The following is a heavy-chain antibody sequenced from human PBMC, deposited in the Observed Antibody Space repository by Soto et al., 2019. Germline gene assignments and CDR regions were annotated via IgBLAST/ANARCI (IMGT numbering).Heavy chain of an antibody. CDR1: GFTFRSYA. Sequence: GGSLRLSCAASGFTFRSYAIHWVRQAPGKGLEWVAVISRDGSNKYYVDSVKGRFTISRDNSKDTVYLQMNSLRDEDSAMFYCARSRSGAVADSFDFWGQGTLVTVSS. CDR2: ISRDGSNK. CDR3: ARSRSGAVADSFDF. V-gene: IGHV3-30*04. D-gene: IGHD3-10*01. J-gene: IGHJ4*02.